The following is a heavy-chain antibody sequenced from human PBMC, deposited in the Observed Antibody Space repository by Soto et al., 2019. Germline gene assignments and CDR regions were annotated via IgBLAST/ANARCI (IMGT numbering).Heavy chain of an antibody. D-gene: IGHD3-16*02. V-gene: IGHV5-51*01. J-gene: IGHJ4*02. CDR2: IYPEDSDS. CDR3: ARRSSYGFFDF. CDR1: GYSFTTYW. Sequence: GESLKISCKASGYSFTTYWIGWVRQMPGKGLEWMGIIYPEDSDSRYSPSFQGQVTFSADTSINTAYLQWSSLKASDTATYYCARRSSYGFFDFWGQGTLVTV.